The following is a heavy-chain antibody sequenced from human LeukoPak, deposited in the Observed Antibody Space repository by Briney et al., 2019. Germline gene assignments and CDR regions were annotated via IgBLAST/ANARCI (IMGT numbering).Heavy chain of an antibody. CDR2: INHSGST. Sequence: SETLSLTCTVSGGSISSSSYYWGWIRQPPGKGLEWIGEINHSGSTNYNPSLKSRVTISVDTSKNQFSLKLSSVTAADTAVYYCARRRITIFGVVSYFDYWGQGTLVTVSS. CDR3: ARRRITIFGVVSYFDY. V-gene: IGHV4-39*07. CDR1: GGSISSSSYY. D-gene: IGHD3-3*01. J-gene: IGHJ4*02.